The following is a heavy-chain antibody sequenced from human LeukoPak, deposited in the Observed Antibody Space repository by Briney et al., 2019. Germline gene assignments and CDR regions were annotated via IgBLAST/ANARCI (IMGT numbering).Heavy chain of an antibody. Sequence: SVKVSCKASGGTFSSYAISWVRQAPGQGLEWMGGIIPIFGTANYAQRFQGRVTMTRDTSISTAYMELSRLRSDDTAVYYCARDQGGWTFSYWGQGTLVTVSS. D-gene: IGHD6-19*01. J-gene: IGHJ4*02. CDR2: IIPIFGTA. CDR3: ARDQGGWTFSY. CDR1: GGTFSSYA. V-gene: IGHV1-69*05.